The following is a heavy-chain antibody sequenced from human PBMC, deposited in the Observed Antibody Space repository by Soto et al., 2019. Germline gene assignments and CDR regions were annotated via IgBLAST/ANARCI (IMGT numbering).Heavy chain of an antibody. CDR2: IYYLGSA. Sequence: QVQLQESGPGLVKPSETLSLTCTVSGGSISSFYWSWIRQPPGKGLERIGYIYYLGSANYNPSLKSRVTVSVDTSNNQFSLKLNSVTAADTAGYYCARGYYYDSNGPFDLWGRGTLVTVSS. CDR1: GGSISSFY. J-gene: IGHJ2*01. V-gene: IGHV4-59*01. CDR3: ARGYYYDSNGPFDL. D-gene: IGHD3-22*01.